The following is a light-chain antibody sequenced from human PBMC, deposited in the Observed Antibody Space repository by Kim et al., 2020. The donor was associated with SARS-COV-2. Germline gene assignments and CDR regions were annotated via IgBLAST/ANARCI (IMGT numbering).Light chain of an antibody. CDR3: QVWDSNTVV. J-gene: IGLJ2*01. CDR1: NIGNRL. V-gene: IGLV3-9*01. CDR2: KDS. Sequence: SYELTQPRSVSVALGQTARITCGGNNIGNRLVNWYQQKPGQAPVMVIHKDSNRPSGIPEGFSGSNSGKRATLTISRAQAGDEADYYCQVWDSNTVVFGGGTQLTVL.